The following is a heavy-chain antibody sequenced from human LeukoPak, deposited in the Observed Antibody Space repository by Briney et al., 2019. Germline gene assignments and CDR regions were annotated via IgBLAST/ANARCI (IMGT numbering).Heavy chain of an antibody. D-gene: IGHD5-18*01. Sequence: GGSLRLSCAASGFDVRKYYMSWIRQAPGKGPEWVAYIGASGSTRYYRDSVDGRFTISRDNSKNTLYLQMNSLRAEDTAVYYCAKGGYSYGSHFDYWGQGTLVTVSS. CDR3: AKGGYSYGSHFDY. V-gene: IGHV3-11*01. CDR1: GFDVRKYY. J-gene: IGHJ4*02. CDR2: IGASGSTR.